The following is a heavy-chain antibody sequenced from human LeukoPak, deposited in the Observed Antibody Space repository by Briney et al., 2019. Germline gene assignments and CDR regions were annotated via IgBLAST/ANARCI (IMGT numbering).Heavy chain of an antibody. CDR1: GFTFSNYW. CDR3: ASIAAAADFDY. Sequence: GGSLRLSCAASGFTFSNYWMSWVRQAPGRGLEWVANIKQDGSEKYYLDSVKGRFTISRDNAKNSLYLQMNSLRAEDTAVYYCASIAAAADFDYWGQGTLVTVSS. V-gene: IGHV3-7*01. CDR2: IKQDGSEK. J-gene: IGHJ4*02. D-gene: IGHD6-13*01.